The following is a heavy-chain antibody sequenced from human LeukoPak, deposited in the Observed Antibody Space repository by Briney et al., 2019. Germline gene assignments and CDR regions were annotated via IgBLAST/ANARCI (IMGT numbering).Heavy chain of an antibody. D-gene: IGHD1-1*01. CDR1: GYSISSGYY. CDR2: IYDSGTT. CDR3: ARVSWSPGTSYYYMDV. V-gene: IGHV4-38-2*02. Sequence: SKTLSLTCTVSGYSISSGYYWGWIRQPPGKGLEWIGSIYDSGTTYYNPSLKSRVTISVDTSKNQFSLKLSSVTAADTAVYYCARVSWSPGTSYYYMDVWGKGTTVTVSS. J-gene: IGHJ6*03.